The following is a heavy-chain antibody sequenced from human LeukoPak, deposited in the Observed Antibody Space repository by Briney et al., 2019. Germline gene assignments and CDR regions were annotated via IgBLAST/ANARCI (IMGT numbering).Heavy chain of an antibody. CDR2: IWYDGSNK. Sequence: GRSLRLSCAASGFTFSSYGMHWVRQAPGKGLEWVAVIWYDGSNKYYADSVKGRFTISRDNSKNTLYLQMNSLRAEDTAVYYCAKGYCSSTSCYVIDYWGQGTLVTVSS. V-gene: IGHV3-33*06. D-gene: IGHD2-2*01. CDR1: GFTFSSYG. CDR3: AKGYCSSTSCYVIDY. J-gene: IGHJ4*02.